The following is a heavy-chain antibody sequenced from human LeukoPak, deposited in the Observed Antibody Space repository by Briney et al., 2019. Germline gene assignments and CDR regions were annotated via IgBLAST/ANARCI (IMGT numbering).Heavy chain of an antibody. D-gene: IGHD6-13*01. V-gene: IGHV3-23*01. CDR1: GFTFSSYA. CDR2: ISSSGGNT. J-gene: IGHJ5*02. Sequence: GGSLRLSCAASGFTFSSYAMSWVRQAPGKGLEWISTISSSGGNTYYTNSVKGRFTISRDNSKNTLYLQMNSLKAEDTAVYSCARDPNYGSTWYVNWFDPWGQGTLVTVYS. CDR3: ARDPNYGSTWYVNWFDP.